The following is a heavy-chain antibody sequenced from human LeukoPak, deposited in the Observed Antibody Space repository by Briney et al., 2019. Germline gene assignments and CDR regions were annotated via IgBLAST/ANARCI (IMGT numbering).Heavy chain of an antibody. CDR1: GGSISSSSYY. CDR3: ARGGSGSYYLLFGY. CDR2: IYYSGST. D-gene: IGHD3-10*01. J-gene: IGHJ4*02. Sequence: SETLSLTCSVSGGSISSSSYYWGWIRQPPGKGLEWIGSIYYSGSTYYNPSLKSRVTISVDTSKNQFSLKLSSVTAADTAVCYCARGGSGSYYLLFGYWGQGTLVTVSS. V-gene: IGHV4-39*01.